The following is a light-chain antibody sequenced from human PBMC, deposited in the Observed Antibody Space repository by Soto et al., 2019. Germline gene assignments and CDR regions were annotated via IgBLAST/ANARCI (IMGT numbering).Light chain of an antibody. CDR1: QTVNSR. CDR2: HTS. V-gene: IGKV3D-15*01. CDR3: QQYNNWPSWT. Sequence: EIVLTQSPGTLSLSPGERATLSCRASQTVNSRLAWYQHKPGQAPRLLIYHTSNRATGIPARFSGSGSGTEFTLTISSLQSEDFAVYYCQQYNNWPSWTFGQGTKVDI. J-gene: IGKJ1*01.